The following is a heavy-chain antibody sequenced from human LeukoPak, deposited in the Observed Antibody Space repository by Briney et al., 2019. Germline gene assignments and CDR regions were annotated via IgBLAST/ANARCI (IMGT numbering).Heavy chain of an antibody. J-gene: IGHJ3*02. CDR3: ARSKYPIAYDYDSSGYYHPHAFDI. CDR2: IYHSGST. V-gene: IGHV4-4*02. D-gene: IGHD3-22*01. CDR1: GGSISSSNW. Sequence: PSGTLSLTCAVSGGSISSSNWWSWVRQPPGKVLEWIGEIYHSGSTNYNPSLKSRVTISVDKSKNQFSLKLSSVTAADTAVYYCARSKYPIAYDYDSSGYYHPHAFDIWGQGTMVTVSS.